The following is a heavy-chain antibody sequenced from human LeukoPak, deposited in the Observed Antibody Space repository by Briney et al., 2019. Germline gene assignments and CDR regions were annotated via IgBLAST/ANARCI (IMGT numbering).Heavy chain of an antibody. CDR2: IKHDGSGK. Sequence: GGSLLLSCAASDFVFSSYWMSWVPQAPGRGLEWVANIKHDGSGKYYVDSVKDRFTISRDNAKNSMYLHKNSLRAEDTAVYYIASYCSGGSCCDYWGRGIMVTVSS. CDR1: DFVFSSYW. D-gene: IGHD2-15*01. CDR3: ASYCSGGSCCDY. J-gene: IGHJ4*02. V-gene: IGHV3-7*05.